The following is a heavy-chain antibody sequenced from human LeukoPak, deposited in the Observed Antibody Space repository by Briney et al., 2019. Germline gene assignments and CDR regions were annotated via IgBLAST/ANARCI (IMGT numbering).Heavy chain of an antibody. CDR1: GYTFTGYY. Sequence: APVKVSCKASGYTFTGYYMHWVRQAPGQGLEWMGWINPNSGGTNYAQKFQGRVTMTRDTSISTAYMELSRLRSDDTAVYYCALVDTAMVNFDYWGQGTLVTVSS. J-gene: IGHJ4*02. V-gene: IGHV1-2*02. D-gene: IGHD5-18*01. CDR3: ALVDTAMVNFDY. CDR2: INPNSGGT.